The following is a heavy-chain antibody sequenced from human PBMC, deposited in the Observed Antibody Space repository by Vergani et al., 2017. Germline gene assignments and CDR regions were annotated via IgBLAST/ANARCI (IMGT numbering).Heavy chain of an antibody. Sequence: EVQLVQSGAEVKKPGESLRISCKGSGYSFTSYWISWVRQMPGKGLEWMGRIDPSDSYTNYSPSFQGHVTISADKSISTAYLQWSSLKASDTAMYYCARHEWGFREGMRDYYYGMDVWGQGTTVTVSS. CDR2: IDPSDSYT. CDR1: GYSFTSYW. J-gene: IGHJ6*02. V-gene: IGHV5-10-1*03. D-gene: IGHD2-15*01. CDR3: ARHEWGFREGMRDYYYGMDV.